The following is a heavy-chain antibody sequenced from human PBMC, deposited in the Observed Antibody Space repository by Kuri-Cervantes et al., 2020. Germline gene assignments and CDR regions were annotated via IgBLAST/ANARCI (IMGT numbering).Heavy chain of an antibody. Sequence: SQTLSLTCALYGGSFSGYYWSWIRQPPGKGLEWIGEINHSGSTNYNPSLKSRVTISVDTSKNQSSLKLSSVTAADTAVYYCAMSRGGYSSGWSIDNWGQGTPVTVSS. CDR1: GGSFSGYY. CDR2: INHSGST. CDR3: AMSRGGYSSGWSIDN. V-gene: IGHV4-34*01. D-gene: IGHD6-19*01. J-gene: IGHJ4*02.